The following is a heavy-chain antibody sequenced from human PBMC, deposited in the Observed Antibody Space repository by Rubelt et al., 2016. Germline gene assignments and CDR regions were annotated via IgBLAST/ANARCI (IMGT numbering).Heavy chain of an antibody. D-gene: IGHD1-26*01. CDR2: IYSGGST. J-gene: IGHJ6*02. CDR3: AREYSGRVDYYGMDV. Sequence: GWVSVIYSGGSTYYADSVKGRFTISRDNSKNTLYLQMNSLRAEDTAVYYCAREYSGRVDYYGMDVWGQGTTVTVSS. V-gene: IGHV3-53*01.